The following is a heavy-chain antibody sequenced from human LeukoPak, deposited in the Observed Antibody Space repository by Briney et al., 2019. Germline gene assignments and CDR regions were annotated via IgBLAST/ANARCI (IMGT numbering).Heavy chain of an antibody. CDR2: IKSDGSST. CDR3: ARAYASGLDY. Sequence: GGSLRLSCVASGFTFSSYWMYWVRQAPGKGLVWASRIKSDGSSTTYADSVKGRFTISRDNAKNTLYLQMNSLRAEDTAVYYCARAYASGLDYWGQGTLVTISS. D-gene: IGHD2-2*01. J-gene: IGHJ4*02. CDR1: GFTFSSYW. V-gene: IGHV3-74*01.